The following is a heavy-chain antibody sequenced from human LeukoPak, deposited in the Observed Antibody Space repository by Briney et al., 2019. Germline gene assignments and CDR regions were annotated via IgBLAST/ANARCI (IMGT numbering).Heavy chain of an antibody. CDR3: ARWYYYDSSGYYWYFDY. D-gene: IGHD3-22*01. V-gene: IGHV4-59*11. CDR2: IYYSGST. Sequence: PSETLSLTRTVSGRPIRSHYWRWIRQPPGKGLEWIGYIYYSGSTNYNPSLKSRVTISVDTSKNQFSLKLSSVTAADTAVYYCARWYYYDSSGYYWYFDYWGQGTLVTVSS. CDR1: GRPIRSHY. J-gene: IGHJ4*02.